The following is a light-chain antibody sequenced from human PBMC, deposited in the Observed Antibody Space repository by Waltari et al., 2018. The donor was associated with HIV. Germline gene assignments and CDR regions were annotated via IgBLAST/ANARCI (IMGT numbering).Light chain of an antibody. CDR3: SSYTSSSTV. Sequence: QSALTQPASVSGSPGQSITISCTGTSSDVGGYNYVSWYQQHPGKAPKLVIYEVSNRRSVVSKRCSGSKSGNTASLTIAGIQAEDEADYYCSSYTSSSTVFGTGTKVTVL. CDR1: SSDVGGYNY. J-gene: IGLJ1*01. CDR2: EVS. V-gene: IGLV2-14*01.